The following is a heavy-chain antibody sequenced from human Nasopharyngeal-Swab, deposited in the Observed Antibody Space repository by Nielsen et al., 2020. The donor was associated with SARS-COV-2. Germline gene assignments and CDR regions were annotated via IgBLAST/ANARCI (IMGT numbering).Heavy chain of an antibody. V-gene: IGHV4-31*03. CDR3: ARDSRGITMVRGVMNWFDP. Sequence: SETLSLTCTVSGGSISSGGYYWSWIRQHPGKGLEWIGYIYYSGSTYYNPSLKSRVTISVDTSKNQFSLRLSSVTAADTAVYYCARDSRGITMVRGVMNWFDPWGQGTLGTVSS. J-gene: IGHJ5*02. D-gene: IGHD3-10*01. CDR2: IYYSGST. CDR1: GGSISSGGYY.